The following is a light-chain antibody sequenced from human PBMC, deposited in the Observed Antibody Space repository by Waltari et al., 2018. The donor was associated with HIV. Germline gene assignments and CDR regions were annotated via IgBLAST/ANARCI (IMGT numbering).Light chain of an antibody. J-gene: IGLJ2*01. CDR3: CSLAGTFMI. CDR1: SSDVGTYSL. CDR2: EVT. Sequence: QSALTQPASLSGSPGQSITISCTGTSSDVGTYSLVSWYQLHPGKAPKLLIFEVTKRPSGLPPRCSGSQSGRTASLTILGLQAEDEADYYCCSLAGTFMIFGGGTKLTAL. V-gene: IGLV2-23*02.